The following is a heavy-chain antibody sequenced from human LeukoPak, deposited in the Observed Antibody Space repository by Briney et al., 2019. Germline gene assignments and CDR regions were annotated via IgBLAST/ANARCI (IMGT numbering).Heavy chain of an antibody. CDR1: GGSVSSYY. CDR3: ARTYYYDSSGYLNHWFDP. Sequence: SETLSLTCTVSGGSVSSYYWSWIRQPPGKGLEWIGYIYDIGSTKYNPSLKSRVTMSVDSSKNQFSLKLSSVTAADTAVYHCARTYYYDSSGYLNHWFDPWGQGTLVTVSS. V-gene: IGHV4-59*08. CDR2: IYDIGST. D-gene: IGHD3-22*01. J-gene: IGHJ5*02.